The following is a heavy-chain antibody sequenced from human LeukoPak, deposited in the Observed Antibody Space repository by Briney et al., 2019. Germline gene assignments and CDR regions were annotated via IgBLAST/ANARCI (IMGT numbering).Heavy chain of an antibody. CDR2: TTGSGATT. CDR3: ARSWCFDL. J-gene: IGHJ2*01. CDR1: GFTFSSYV. V-gene: IGHV3-23*01. Sequence: GGSLRLSCAASGFTFSSYVMTWVRQAPGKGLEWVTTTTGSGATTDYADSVKGRFTISRDNSKDTLSLQMNSLRAEDTAVYYCARSWCFDLWGRGTLVTVSS.